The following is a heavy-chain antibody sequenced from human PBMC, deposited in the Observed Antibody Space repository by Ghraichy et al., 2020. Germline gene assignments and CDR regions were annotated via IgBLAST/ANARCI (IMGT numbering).Heavy chain of an antibody. J-gene: IGHJ5*02. D-gene: IGHD2-2*01. CDR1: GGSISSYY. CDR2: IYYSGST. CDR3: ARVVFDCSSTSCYPDLVWFDP. V-gene: IGHV4-59*01. Sequence: SETLSLTCTVSGGSISSYYWSWIRQPPGKGLEWIGYIYYSGSTNYNPSLKSRVTISVDTSKNQFSLKLSSVTAADTAVYYCARVVFDCSSTSCYPDLVWFDPWGQGTLVTVSS.